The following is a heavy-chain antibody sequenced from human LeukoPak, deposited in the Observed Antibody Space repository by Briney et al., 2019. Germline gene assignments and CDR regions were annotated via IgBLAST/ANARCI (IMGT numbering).Heavy chain of an antibody. Sequence: PGGSLRLSCAASGFTFSSYWMSWVRQAPGKGLEWVAVISYDGSNKYYADSVKGRFTISRDNSKNTLYLQMNRLRAEDTAVYYCARVAAPIMYVDTAMFFDYWGQGTLVTVSS. CDR3: ARVAAPIMYVDTAMFFDY. V-gene: IGHV3-30*03. CDR1: GFTFSSYW. CDR2: ISYDGSNK. J-gene: IGHJ4*02. D-gene: IGHD5-18*01.